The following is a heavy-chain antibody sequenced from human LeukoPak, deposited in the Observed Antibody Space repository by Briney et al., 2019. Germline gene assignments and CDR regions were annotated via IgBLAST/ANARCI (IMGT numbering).Heavy chain of an antibody. D-gene: IGHD6-6*01. CDR1: GGSFSGYY. V-gene: IGHV4-34*01. J-gene: IGHJ6*03. CDR3: ARGVSIAARRRVYYYYYMDV. CDR2: INHSGST. Sequence: SETLSLTCAVYGGSFSGYYWSWIRQPPGKGLEWIGEINHSGSTNYNPSLKSRVTISVDTSKNQFSLKLSSVTAADTAVYYCARGVSIAARRRVYYYYYMDVWGKGTTVTVSS.